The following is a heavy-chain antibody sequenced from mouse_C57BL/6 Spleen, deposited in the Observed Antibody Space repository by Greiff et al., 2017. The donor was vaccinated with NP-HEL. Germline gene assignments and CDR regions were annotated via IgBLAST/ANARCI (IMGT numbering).Heavy chain of an antibody. J-gene: IGHJ4*01. CDR1: GYSITSGYY. CDR2: ISYDGSN. D-gene: IGHD2-3*01. Sequence: DVQLQESGPGLVKPSQSLSLTCSVTGYSITSGYYWNWIRQFPGNKLEWMGYISYDGSNNYNPSLKNRISITRDTSKNQFFLKLNSVTTEDTATYYCAGFDGYYGGYAMDYWGQGTSVTVSS. V-gene: IGHV3-6*01. CDR3: AGFDGYYGGYAMDY.